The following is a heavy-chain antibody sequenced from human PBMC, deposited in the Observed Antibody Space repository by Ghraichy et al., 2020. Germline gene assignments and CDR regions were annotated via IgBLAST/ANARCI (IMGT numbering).Heavy chain of an antibody. D-gene: IGHD6-13*01. CDR3: AKSYSSSWTYYFDY. J-gene: IGHJ4*02. Sequence: GGSLRLSCAASGFTFSNYVMSCVRQAPGKGLEWVSSVSGSGGRTYYADSVTGQFTISRDNSKNTLYLQMNSLRAEDTAVYYCAKSYSSSWTYYFDYWGQGTLVTVSS. CDR2: VSGSGGRT. V-gene: IGHV3-23*01. CDR1: GFTFSNYV.